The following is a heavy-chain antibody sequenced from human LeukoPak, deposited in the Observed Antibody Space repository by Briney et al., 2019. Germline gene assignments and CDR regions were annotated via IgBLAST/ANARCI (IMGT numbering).Heavy chain of an antibody. CDR2: INWNGGST. D-gene: IGHD3-22*01. Sequence: GGSLRLSCAASGFTFDDYGMSWVRQAPGKGLEWVSGINWNGGSTGYADSVKGRFTISRDNSKNTLYLQMNSLRAEDTAVYYCARDYDSSGYPHYWGQGTLVTVSS. J-gene: IGHJ4*02. CDR1: GFTFDDYG. V-gene: IGHV3-20*04. CDR3: ARDYDSSGYPHY.